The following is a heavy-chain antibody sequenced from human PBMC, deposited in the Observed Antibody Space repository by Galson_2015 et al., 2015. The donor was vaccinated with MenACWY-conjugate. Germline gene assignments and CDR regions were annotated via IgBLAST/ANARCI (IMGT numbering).Heavy chain of an antibody. CDR3: ARDLAQWAAEGNDAFDI. CDR2: ISGYNGNT. D-gene: IGHD6-13*01. J-gene: IGHJ3*02. V-gene: IGHV1-18*01. Sequence: SVKVSCKASGYTFTNYGISWVRQAPGQGLEWMGWISGYNGNTNHAQKLQGRLTMTTDTSTTTAYMELRSLRSDDTAVYYCARDLAQWAAEGNDAFDIWGQGTMVTVSS. CDR1: GYTFTNYG.